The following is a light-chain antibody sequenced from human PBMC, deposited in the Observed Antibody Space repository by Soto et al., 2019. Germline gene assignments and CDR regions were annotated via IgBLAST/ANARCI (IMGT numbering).Light chain of an antibody. V-gene: IGLV2-14*01. CDR3: SSYRATGTLLG. J-gene: IGLJ2*01. CDR1: SSDIGGYGY. CDR2: EVR. Sequence: QSVLTQPASVSGSLGQSITLSCTGTSSDIGGYGYVWWYQQSPGRAPKLIIFEVRDGPVGVSDRFSGSKSGNTASLPISGLQAEDEATYYCSSYRATGTLLGLGGVTKLTVL.